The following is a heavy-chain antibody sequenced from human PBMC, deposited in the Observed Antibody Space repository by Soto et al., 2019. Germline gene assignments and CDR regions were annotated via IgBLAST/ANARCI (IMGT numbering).Heavy chain of an antibody. CDR1: GFTFSSYT. CDR3: ARDYSSQTSYYYYDMDV. D-gene: IGHD4-4*01. Sequence: GGPLRLSCAASGFTFSSYTMNWVSMAPGKGLEWVSSISSSTSYKYYADSVKGRFTISRDNAKNSLYLQMNSLRAEDTAVYYCARDYSSQTSYYYYDMDVWGQGTTVTVSS. J-gene: IGHJ6*02. CDR2: ISSSTSYK. V-gene: IGHV3-21*01.